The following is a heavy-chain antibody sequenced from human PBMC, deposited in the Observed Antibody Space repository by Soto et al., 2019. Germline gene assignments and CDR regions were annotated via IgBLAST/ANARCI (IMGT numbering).Heavy chain of an antibody. D-gene: IGHD3-22*01. V-gene: IGHV3-30-3*01. J-gene: IGHJ4*02. CDR1: GFTFSSYA. CDR2: ISYDGSNK. Sequence: PGGSLRLSCAASGFTFSSYAMHWVRQAPGKGLEWVAVISYDGSNKYYADSVKGRFTISRDNSKNTLYLQMNSLRAEDTAVYYCARDQITMIVVVNFGPGDYWGQGTLVTVSS. CDR3: ARDQITMIVVVNFGPGDY.